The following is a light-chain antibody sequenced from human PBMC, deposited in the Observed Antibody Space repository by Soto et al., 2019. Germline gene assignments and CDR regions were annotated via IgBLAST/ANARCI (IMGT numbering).Light chain of an antibody. Sequence: EIGMTQSPATLSVSPGERATLSCRASQSIGTNLAWYQQRPGQAPRLLVYGASTRATGIPARFSGIGSGTEFTLTISSLQSEDFAVYYCQQHSDWPPYTFGQGTKLEI. CDR2: GAS. V-gene: IGKV3-15*01. CDR1: QSIGTN. CDR3: QQHSDWPPYT. J-gene: IGKJ2*01.